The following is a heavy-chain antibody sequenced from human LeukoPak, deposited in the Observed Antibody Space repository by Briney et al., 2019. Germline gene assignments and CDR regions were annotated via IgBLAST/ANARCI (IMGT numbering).Heavy chain of an antibody. CDR3: AREGGYSSSLAY. CDR2: IKTDGSST. Sequence: QPGGSLRLSCAASGFTFSSYWMHWVRQAPEKGLVWVSRIKTDGSSTSYADSVKGRFTISRDNAKNTLYLQMNSLRAEDTAVYYCAREGGYSSSLAYWGQGTLVTVSS. J-gene: IGHJ4*02. CDR1: GFTFSSYW. D-gene: IGHD6-13*01. V-gene: IGHV3-74*01.